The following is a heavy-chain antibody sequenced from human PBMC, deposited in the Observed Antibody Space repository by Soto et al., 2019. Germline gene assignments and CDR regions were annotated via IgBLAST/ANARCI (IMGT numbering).Heavy chain of an antibody. CDR1: GFTFSSYG. J-gene: IGHJ4*02. CDR2: ISYDGSNK. D-gene: IGHD4-17*01. V-gene: IGHV3-30*18. Sequence: QVQLVESGGGVVQPGRSLRLSCAASGFTFSSYGMHWVRQAPGKGLEWVAVISYDGSNKYYADSVKGRFTISRDNSKNTLYLQMNSLRAEDTAVYYCAKGGAYGDYVSYLDYWGQGILVTVSS. CDR3: AKGGAYGDYVSYLDY.